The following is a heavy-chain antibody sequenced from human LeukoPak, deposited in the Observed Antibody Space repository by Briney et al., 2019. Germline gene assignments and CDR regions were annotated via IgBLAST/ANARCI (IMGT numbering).Heavy chain of an antibody. CDR3: STEAGVTVTGFDS. CDR1: GFTFSTYS. J-gene: IGHJ4*02. Sequence: GGSLRLSCAASGFTFSTYSMHWVRQAPGKGLDWVAVISNDGNMKYYADSVKGRFTISRDNSQNALYLQMDSLRAEDTAVYYCSTEAGVTVTGFDSWGQGTLVTVSS. V-gene: IGHV3-30-3*01. D-gene: IGHD4-11*01. CDR2: ISNDGNMK.